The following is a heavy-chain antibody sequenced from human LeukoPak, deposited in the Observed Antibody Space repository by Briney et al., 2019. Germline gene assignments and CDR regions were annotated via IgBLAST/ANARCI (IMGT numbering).Heavy chain of an antibody. J-gene: IGHJ4*02. CDR2: ITDSGDST. CDR3: ARARTLYYFDY. D-gene: IGHD2/OR15-2a*01. CDR1: GFTFGNYA. Sequence: PGGSLRLSCAASGFTFGNYAMSWVRQAPGKGLEWVSGITDSGDSTYYADSVKGRFTISRDNAKNSLYLQMNSLRAEDTAVYYCARARTLYYFDYWGQGTLVTVSS. V-gene: IGHV3-23*01.